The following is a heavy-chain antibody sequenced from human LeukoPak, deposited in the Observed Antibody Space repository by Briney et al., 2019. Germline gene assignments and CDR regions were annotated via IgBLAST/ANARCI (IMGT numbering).Heavy chain of an antibody. J-gene: IGHJ5*01. CDR1: GFSSGDYA. CDR2: IRSKAYCGTT. D-gene: IGHD3-22*01. V-gene: IGHV3-49*03. CDR3: TSHYDSSGYLPDS. Sequence: PGGSLRLSCTTSGFSSGDYAMSWFGQAPGEGLLGVGFIRSKAYCGTTDYAASLNGRFIISSDYSNSIALLQMNSLKTEDTAYYYCTSHYDSSGYLPDSWGQGTLVTVSS.